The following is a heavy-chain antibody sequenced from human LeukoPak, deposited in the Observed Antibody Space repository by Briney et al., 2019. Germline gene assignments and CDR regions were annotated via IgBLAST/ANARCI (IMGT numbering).Heavy chain of an antibody. J-gene: IGHJ4*02. CDR2: IWYDGTKK. CDR1: GFTFTSYS. Sequence: GGSLRLSCAASGFTFTSYSMNWVRQAPGKGLEWVAVIWYDGTKKDYEDSVKGRFTISRDNSKNTLYLQMNSLRAEDTAVYYCARWGKFSSSWYGYYFDYWGQGTLVTVSS. V-gene: IGHV3-33*08. D-gene: IGHD6-13*01. CDR3: ARWGKFSSSWYGYYFDY.